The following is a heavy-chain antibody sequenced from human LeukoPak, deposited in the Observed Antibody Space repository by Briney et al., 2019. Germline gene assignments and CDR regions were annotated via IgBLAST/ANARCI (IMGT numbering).Heavy chain of an antibody. V-gene: IGHV1-69*13. CDR2: IIPIFGTA. D-gene: IGHD3-10*01. CDR1: GGTFSSYA. J-gene: IGHJ4*02. Sequence: SAKVSCKASGGTFSSYAISWVRQAPGQGLEWMGGIIPIFGTANYAQKFQGRVTITADESTSTAYMELSSLRSEDTAVYYCARDRGFFFYGSGSYPREMSYWGQGTLVTVSS. CDR3: ARDRGFFFYGSGSYPREMSY.